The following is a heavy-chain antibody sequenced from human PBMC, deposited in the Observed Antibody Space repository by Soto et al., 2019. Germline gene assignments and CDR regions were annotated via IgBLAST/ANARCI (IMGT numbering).Heavy chain of an antibody. D-gene: IGHD3-22*01. V-gene: IGHV1-69*13. Sequence: ASVNVSCKASGGTFSSYAISWVRQAPGQGLEWMGGIIPIFGTANYAQKFQGRVTITADESTSTAYMELSSLRSEDTAVYYCAKQVSEVSEYLGKGKLVNVSS. CDR1: GGTFSSYA. J-gene: IGHJ4*02. CDR2: IIPIFGTA. CDR3: AKQVSEVSEY.